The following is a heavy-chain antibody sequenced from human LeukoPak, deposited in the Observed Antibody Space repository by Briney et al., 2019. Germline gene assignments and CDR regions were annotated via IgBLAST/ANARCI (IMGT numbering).Heavy chain of an antibody. CDR1: RFTLSSYW. Sequence: GGSLRLSCAASRFTLSSYWMHWVRQAPGKGLVWVSRINTDGSSTNYADSVKGRFTISRDNAMNTLYLQMNNLRAEDTAVYYCARVEYYSGSFEDYWGQGTLVTVSS. CDR3: ARVEYYSGSFEDY. J-gene: IGHJ4*02. CDR2: INTDGSST. D-gene: IGHD3-10*01. V-gene: IGHV3-74*01.